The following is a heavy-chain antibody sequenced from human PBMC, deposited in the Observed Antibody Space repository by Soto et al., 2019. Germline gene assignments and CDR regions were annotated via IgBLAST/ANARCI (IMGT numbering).Heavy chain of an antibody. CDR1: GFTFSSYS. CDR2: ISSSSSYI. V-gene: IGHV3-21*01. CDR3: AREIGTTGRSDY. J-gene: IGHJ4*02. D-gene: IGHD1-1*01. Sequence: PGGSLRLSCAASGFTFSSYSMNWVRQAPGKGLEWVSSISSSSSYIYCADSVEGRFTISRDNAKNSLYLQMNSLRAEDTAVYYCAREIGTTGRSDYWGQGTLVTVSS.